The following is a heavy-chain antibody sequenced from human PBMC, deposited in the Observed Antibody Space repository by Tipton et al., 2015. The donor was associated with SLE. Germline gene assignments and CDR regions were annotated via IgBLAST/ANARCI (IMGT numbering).Heavy chain of an antibody. J-gene: IGHJ4*02. Sequence: TLSLTCTVSGGSVSSSSKYWAWIRPPPGKGLEWIGSIYYTGTTTYYNSFLQSRVTMSVDTSTNQFSLKLSSVTAADTAVYYCAREATWIQFWFYDFWGQGNLVTVSS. V-gene: IGHV4-39*07. D-gene: IGHD5-18*01. CDR2: IYYTGTTT. CDR3: AREATWIQFWFYDF. CDR1: GGSVSSSSKY.